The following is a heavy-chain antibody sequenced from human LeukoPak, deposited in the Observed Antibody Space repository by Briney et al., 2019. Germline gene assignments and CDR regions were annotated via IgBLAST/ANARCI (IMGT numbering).Heavy chain of an antibody. CDR2: ISGSGTFV. V-gene: IGHV3-21*01. CDR3: ARDNSREWELPKAFDY. J-gene: IGHJ4*02. Sequence: GTLRLSCAASGFILSDYGMSWVRQTPEKGLEWVAAISGSGTFVFYPDSVAGRFTISRDNSKNTLYLQLNSLRAEDTAVYYCARDNSREWELPKAFDYWGQGTLVTVSS. D-gene: IGHD1-26*01. CDR1: GFILSDYG.